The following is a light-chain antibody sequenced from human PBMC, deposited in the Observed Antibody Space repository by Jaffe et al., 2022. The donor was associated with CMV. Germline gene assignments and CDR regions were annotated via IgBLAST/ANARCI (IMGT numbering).Light chain of an antibody. CDR1: QSVSSSY. J-gene: IGKJ1*01. V-gene: IGKV3-20*01. Sequence: EIVLTQSPDTLSLSPGERATLSCRASQSVSSSYLAWYQQKPGQAPRLLIYDASSRATGFPDRFSGSGSGTDFTLTISRLEPEDFAVYYCQQYGSSPRTFGQGTKVEIK. CDR2: DAS. CDR3: QQYGSSPRT.